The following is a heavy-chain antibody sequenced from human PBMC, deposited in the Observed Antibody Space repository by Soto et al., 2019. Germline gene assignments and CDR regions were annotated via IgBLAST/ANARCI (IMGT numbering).Heavy chain of an antibody. CDR1: GFTFSSYA. J-gene: IGHJ5*02. CDR3: ANMGDYDSSGPNWFDP. D-gene: IGHD3-22*01. Sequence: GSLRLSCAASGFTFSSYAMSWVRQAPGKGLEWVSAISGSGGSTYYADSVKGRFTISRDNSKNTLYLQMNSLRAEDTAVYYCANMGDYDSSGPNWFDPWGQGTLVTVSS. V-gene: IGHV3-23*01. CDR2: ISGSGGST.